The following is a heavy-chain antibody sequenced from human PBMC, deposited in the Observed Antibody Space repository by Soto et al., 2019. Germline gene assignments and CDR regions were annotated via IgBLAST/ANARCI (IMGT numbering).Heavy chain of an antibody. CDR3: ARDHGSGSYYQFAP. CDR1: GYTFTSYG. J-gene: IGHJ5*02. Sequence: QVQLVQSGAEVKKPGASVKVSCKASGYTFTSYGISWVRQAPGQGLEWMGWISGYNGNTNYAQKLQGRGTMTTDTPTSTAYMELRSLGSDDTAVYYCARDHGSGSYYQFAPWGQGTLVTVSS. CDR2: ISGYNGNT. V-gene: IGHV1-18*01. D-gene: IGHD3-10*01.